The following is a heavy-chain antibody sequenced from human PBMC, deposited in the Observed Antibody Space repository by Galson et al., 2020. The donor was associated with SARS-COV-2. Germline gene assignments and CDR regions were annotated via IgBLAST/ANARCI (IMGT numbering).Heavy chain of an antibody. CDR2: ISSKSGYI. Sequence: GESLKISCAASGFTFSSYSMNWVRQAPVKGLEWVSSISSKSGYIYYADSVKGRFTISRDNAKNSLYLQMNSLRAEDTAVYYCGRGAPSSDWVVDYWGQGALVTVSS. D-gene: IGHD6-19*01. V-gene: IGHV3-21*06. CDR3: GRGAPSSDWVVDY. CDR1: GFTFSSYS. J-gene: IGHJ4*02.